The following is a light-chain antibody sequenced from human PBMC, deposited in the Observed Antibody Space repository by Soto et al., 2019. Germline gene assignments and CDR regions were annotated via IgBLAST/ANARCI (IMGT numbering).Light chain of an antibody. CDR3: EQYNSYWT. CDR2: KAS. CDR1: PSISSS. V-gene: IGKV1-5*03. Sequence: DIQMTQSPSTLSASVGDRVTITCRASPSISSSLAWYQQKPGKAPKLLIYKASSLESGVPSRLSGSGSGTEFTITISSMQPEDFATYYCEQYNSYWTFGQGTKVEVK. J-gene: IGKJ1*01.